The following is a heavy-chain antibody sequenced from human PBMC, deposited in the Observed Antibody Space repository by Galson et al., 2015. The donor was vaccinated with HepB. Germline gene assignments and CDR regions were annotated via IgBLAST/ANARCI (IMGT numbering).Heavy chain of an antibody. D-gene: IGHD2-2*01. J-gene: IGHJ3*02. CDR2: TYYKSKWYN. V-gene: IGHV6-1*01. Sequence: CAISGDSVSTHSAAWNWIRQSPSRGLEWLGRTYYKSKWYNDYAVSVKSRIIIKPDTSRNQFSLQLNSVIPDDTAVYYCARVYIRGSNASNALDTWGQATRVTASS. CDR1: GDSVSTHSAA. CDR3: ARVYIRGSNASNALDT.